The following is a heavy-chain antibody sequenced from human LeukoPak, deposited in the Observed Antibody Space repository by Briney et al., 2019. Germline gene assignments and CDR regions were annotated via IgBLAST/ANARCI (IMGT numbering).Heavy chain of an antibody. V-gene: IGHV3-53*01. D-gene: IGHD6-6*01. J-gene: IGHJ4*02. CDR2: IYSGGST. CDR3: AKDIEYSSSSCFDY. CDR1: GFTVSSNY. Sequence: GSLRLSCAASGFTVSSNYMSWVRQAPGKGLEWVSVIYSGGSTYYADSVKGRFTISRDNSKNTLYLQMNSLRAEDTAVYYCAKDIEYSSSSCFDYWGQGTLVTVSS.